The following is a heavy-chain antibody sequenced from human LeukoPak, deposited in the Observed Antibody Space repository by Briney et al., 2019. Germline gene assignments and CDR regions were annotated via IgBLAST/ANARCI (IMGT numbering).Heavy chain of an antibody. CDR2: ISYDGSNK. V-gene: IGHV3-30*18. CDR3: AKARYCSSTSRRAPSAFDI. J-gene: IGHJ3*02. D-gene: IGHD2-2*01. CDR1: GFTFSSYG. Sequence: GRSLRLSCAASGFTFSSYGMHWVRQAPGKGLEWVAVISYDGSNKYYADSVKGRFTISRDNSKNTLYLQMNSLRAEDTAVYYCAKARYCSSTSRRAPSAFDIWGQGTMVTVSS.